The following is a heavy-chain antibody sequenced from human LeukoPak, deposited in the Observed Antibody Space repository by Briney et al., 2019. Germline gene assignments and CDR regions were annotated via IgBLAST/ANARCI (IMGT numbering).Heavy chain of an antibody. CDR1: GGSISSSSYY. Sequence: PSETLSLTCTVSGGSISSSSYYWGWIRQPPGKGLEWIGSIYYSGSTYYNPSLKSRVTISVDTSKNQFSLKLSSVTAADTAVYYCARTVNYYDSSGYYSGQGTLVTVSS. J-gene: IGHJ4*02. D-gene: IGHD3-22*01. CDR2: IYYSGST. V-gene: IGHV4-39*01. CDR3: ARTVNYYDSSGYY.